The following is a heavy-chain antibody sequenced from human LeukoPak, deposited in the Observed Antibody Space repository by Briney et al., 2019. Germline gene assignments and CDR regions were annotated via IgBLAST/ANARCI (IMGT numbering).Heavy chain of an antibody. D-gene: IGHD3-10*01. V-gene: IGHV4-38-2*02. J-gene: IGHJ4*02. CDR3: AEMVRGVGLL. CDR1: GGSISSGYY. Sequence: SETLSLISTVSGGSISSGYYWGWIRQPPGKGLEWIGSIYHSGSTYYNPSLKSRVTISVDTSKNQFSLKLSSVTAADTAVYYCAEMVRGVGLLWGQGTLVTVSS. CDR2: IYHSGST.